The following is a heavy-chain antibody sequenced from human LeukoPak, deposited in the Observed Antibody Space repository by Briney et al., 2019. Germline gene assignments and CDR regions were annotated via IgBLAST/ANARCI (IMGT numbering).Heavy chain of an antibody. D-gene: IGHD6-13*01. CDR1: GGTFSSYA. J-gene: IGHJ5*02. CDR3: ARALYSSSWYEENWFDP. Sequence: GASVKVSCKASGGTFSSYAISWVRQAPGQGLEWMGGIIPIFDTTNYAQKFQARVTITADKSTSTAYMELSSLRSEDTALYYCARALYSSSWYEENWFDPWGQGTLVTVSS. CDR2: IIPIFDTT. V-gene: IGHV1-69*06.